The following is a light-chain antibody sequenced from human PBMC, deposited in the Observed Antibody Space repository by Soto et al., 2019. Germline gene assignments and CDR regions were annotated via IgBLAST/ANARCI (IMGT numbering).Light chain of an antibody. CDR1: QRISSS. J-gene: IGKJ4*01. CDR3: QQQSDWPLT. Sequence: EMVLIQSPVTLSLSPGERATLSCRARQRISSSLAWYPQNPCQAPRLLIFDASNRATGIPVRFSGSGSGTDFTLTIISLEPDDFTVSYCQQQSDWPLTFGGGTRVEI. V-gene: IGKV3-11*01. CDR2: DAS.